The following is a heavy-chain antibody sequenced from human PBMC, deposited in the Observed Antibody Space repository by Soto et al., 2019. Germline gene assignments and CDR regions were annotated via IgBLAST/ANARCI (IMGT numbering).Heavy chain of an antibody. CDR1: GGSISSYY. CDR3: ARVIMITFGGSGYFDY. D-gene: IGHD3-16*01. Sequence: SETMSLTCTVSGGSISSYYGSWIRQHPGKGLEWIGYIYYSGSTNYNPSLKSRVTISVDTSKNQFSLKLSSVTAADTAVYYCARVIMITFGGSGYFDYWGQGTLVTVSS. J-gene: IGHJ4*02. CDR2: IYYSGST. V-gene: IGHV4-59*01.